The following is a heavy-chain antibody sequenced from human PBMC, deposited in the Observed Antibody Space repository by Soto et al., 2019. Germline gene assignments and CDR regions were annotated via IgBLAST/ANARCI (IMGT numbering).Heavy chain of an antibody. D-gene: IGHD2-2*01. CDR2: IVVGSGNT. V-gene: IGHV1-58*01. CDR3: AADLYCSSTSCRSYYYYYYMDV. J-gene: IGHJ6*03. CDR1: GFTFTSSA. Sequence: SVKVSCKASGFTFTSSAVQWVRQARGQRLEWIGWIVVGSGNTNYAQKFQERVTITRDMSTSTAYMELSSLRSEDTAVYYCAADLYCSSTSCRSYYYYYYMDVWGKGTTVTVSS.